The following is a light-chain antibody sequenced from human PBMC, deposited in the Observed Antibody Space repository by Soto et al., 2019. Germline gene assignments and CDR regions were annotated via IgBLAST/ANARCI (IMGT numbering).Light chain of an antibody. Sequence: EVVMRQSPATLSVSPGETATLSCRASQSVSNKLAWYQQRPGQAPRLLIYAADTRATGIPDRFSGSGSGREFTLTISGLQSEDFAVYYCQQYNNWPPWTFGQGTKVEVK. CDR2: AAD. CDR1: QSVSNK. CDR3: QQYNNWPPWT. J-gene: IGKJ1*01. V-gene: IGKV3-15*01.